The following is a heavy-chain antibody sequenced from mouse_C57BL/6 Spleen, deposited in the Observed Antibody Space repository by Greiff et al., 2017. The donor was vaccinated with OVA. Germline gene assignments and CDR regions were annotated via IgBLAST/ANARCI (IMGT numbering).Heavy chain of an antibody. V-gene: IGHV2-6*03. CDR3: ASNWGYAMDY. CDR2: IWSDGST. CDR1: GFSLTSYG. Sequence: VKVIESGPGLVAPSQSLSITCTVSGFSLTSYGVHWVRQPPGKGLEWLVVIWSDGSTTYNSALNSRLSISKDNSKSQVFLKMNSLQTDDTAMYYCASNWGYAMDYWGQGTSVTVSS. J-gene: IGHJ4*01. D-gene: IGHD4-1*01.